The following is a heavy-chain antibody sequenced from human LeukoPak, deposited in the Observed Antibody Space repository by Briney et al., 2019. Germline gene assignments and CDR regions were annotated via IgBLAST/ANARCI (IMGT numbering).Heavy chain of an antibody. CDR3: AKDPYYYDSSGYYYGIDY. Sequence: GRSLRLSCAASGFTFSSYGMHWVRQAPGNGLEWVALISYDGSNESYADSVKGRVTISRDNPKNTLHLQMNSLRAEDTAVYYCAKDPYYYDSSGYYYGIDYWGQGTLVTVSS. CDR1: GFTFSSYG. V-gene: IGHV3-30*18. D-gene: IGHD3-22*01. J-gene: IGHJ4*02. CDR2: ISYDGSNE.